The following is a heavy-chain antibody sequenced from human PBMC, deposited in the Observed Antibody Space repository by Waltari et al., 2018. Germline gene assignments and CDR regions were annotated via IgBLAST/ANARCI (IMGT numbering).Heavy chain of an antibody. V-gene: IGHV1-69*04. Sequence: QVQLVQSGAEVKKPGSSVKVSCTASGGTFSSYAISWVRQAHGQGLAWMGRIIPILGIANYAQKFQGRGTITADKSTSTAYMELSSLRSEDTAVYYCARAYCGGDCSDPGAFDIWGQGTMVTVSS. J-gene: IGHJ3*02. CDR2: IIPILGIA. D-gene: IGHD2-21*02. CDR3: ARAYCGGDCSDPGAFDI. CDR1: GGTFSSYA.